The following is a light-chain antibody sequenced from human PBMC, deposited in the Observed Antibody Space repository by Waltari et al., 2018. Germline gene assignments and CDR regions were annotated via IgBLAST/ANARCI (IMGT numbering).Light chain of an antibody. Sequence: SFDLTQPPSVSVSPGQTATITCSGDKLHDRYTFWYQQKSGQSPLLVISQDRIRPSGIPERFSGSKSGNAATLTITGTQPVDEADYYCQTWDRDTVLFAGGTKLTVL. J-gene: IGLJ2*01. CDR3: QTWDRDTVL. CDR1: KLHDRY. CDR2: QDR. V-gene: IGLV3-1*01.